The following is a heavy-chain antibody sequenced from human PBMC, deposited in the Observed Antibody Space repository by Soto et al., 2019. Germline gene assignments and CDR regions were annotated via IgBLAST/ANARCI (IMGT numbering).Heavy chain of an antibody. Sequence: ASVKVSCKASGGTFSSYVISWVRQAPGQGLEWMGGIIPMYGTENYAQKFQDRVTITADTSTSTAYMELSSLRSEDTAVYYCARDLGGCTGPSCRYNWLDTWGQGTPATVSS. J-gene: IGHJ5*02. CDR3: ARDLGGCTGPSCRYNWLDT. CDR1: GGTFSSYV. V-gene: IGHV1-69*06. D-gene: IGHD2-8*02. CDR2: IIPMYGTE.